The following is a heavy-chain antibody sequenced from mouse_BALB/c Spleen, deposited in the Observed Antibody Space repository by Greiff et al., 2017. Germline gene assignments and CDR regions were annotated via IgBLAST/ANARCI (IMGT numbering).Heavy chain of an antibody. CDR3: ARESPYYGSSYFFDY. CDR2: IWGDGST. J-gene: IGHJ2*01. Sequence: VQGVESGPGLVAPSQSLSITCTVSGFSLTGYGVNWVRQPPGKGLEWLGMIWGDGSTDYNSALKSRLSISKDNSKSQVFLKMNSLQTDDTARYYCARESPYYGSSYFFDYWGQGTTLTVSS. CDR1: GFSLTGYG. V-gene: IGHV2-6-7*01. D-gene: IGHD1-1*01.